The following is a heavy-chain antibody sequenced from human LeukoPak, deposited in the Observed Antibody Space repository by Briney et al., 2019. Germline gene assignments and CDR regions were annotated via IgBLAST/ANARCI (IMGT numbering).Heavy chain of an antibody. CDR1: GFTFSSYG. Sequence: PGGSLRLSCAASGFTFSSYGMHWVRQAPGKGLEWVAFIRYDGSNKYYADSVKGRFTISRDNSKNTLYLQMNSLRAEDTALYYCAKDISWGGQRALDYWGQGTLVTVSS. CDR2: IRYDGSNK. J-gene: IGHJ4*02. V-gene: IGHV3-30*02. CDR3: AKDISWGGQRALDY. D-gene: IGHD3-16*01.